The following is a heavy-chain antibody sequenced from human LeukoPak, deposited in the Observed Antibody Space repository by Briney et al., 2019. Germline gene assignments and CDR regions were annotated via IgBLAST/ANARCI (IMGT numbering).Heavy chain of an antibody. CDR1: GFSFSDHY. J-gene: IGHJ6*02. CDR2: TRDKGNIYTT. V-gene: IGHV3-72*01. CDR3: ARGPERGSSPYYHYGMDV. D-gene: IGHD1-26*01. Sequence: GGSLRLSCAASGFSFSDHYMDWVRQAPGKGLEWVGRTRDKGNIYTTEYAESVKGRFTVSRDDSKNSVDLQMNSLRIEDTAVYYCARGPERGSSPYYHYGMDVWGQGTTVTVSS.